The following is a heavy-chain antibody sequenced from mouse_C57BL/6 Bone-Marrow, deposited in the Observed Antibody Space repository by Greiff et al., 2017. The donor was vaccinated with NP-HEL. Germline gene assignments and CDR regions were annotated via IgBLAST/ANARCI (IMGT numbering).Heavy chain of an antibody. J-gene: IGHJ1*03. V-gene: IGHV6-6*01. CDR1: GFTFSDAW. Sequence: EVKVEESGGGLVQPGGSMKLSCAASGFTFSDAWMDWVRQSPEKGLEWVAEIRNKANNHATYYAESVKGRFTISRDDSKSSVYLQMNSLRAEDTGIYYCTRGSWDDWYFDVWGTGTTVTVSS. D-gene: IGHD4-1*01. CDR3: TRGSWDDWYFDV. CDR2: IRNKANNHAT.